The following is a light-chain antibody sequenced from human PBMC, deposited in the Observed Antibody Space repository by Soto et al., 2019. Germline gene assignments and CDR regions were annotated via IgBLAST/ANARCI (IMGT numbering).Light chain of an antibody. Sequence: DKLLTQSPATLSVSPGESGTLSCRASQSIGSNLAWFQQKRGQTPRLLIYGASARDTGVPDRFSGIWSGTECTLPLCRLQSEDCEVYYCQQYDNWPRTFGQGTKVDI. CDR3: QQYDNWPRT. CDR2: GAS. CDR1: QSIGSN. V-gene: IGKV3-15*01. J-gene: IGKJ1*01.